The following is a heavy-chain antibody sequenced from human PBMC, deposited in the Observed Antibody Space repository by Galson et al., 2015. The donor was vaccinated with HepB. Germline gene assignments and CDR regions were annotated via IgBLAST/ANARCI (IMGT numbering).Heavy chain of an antibody. Sequence: SLRLSCAASGFTFSSYAMSWVRQAPGKGLEWVSAISGSGGSTYYADSVKGRFTISRDNSKNTLYLQMNSLRAEDTAVYYCANHRNRWSGYQNRNYYYGMDVWGQGTTVTVSS. CDR3: ANHRNRWSGYQNRNYYYGMDV. CDR2: ISGSGGST. D-gene: IGHD3-3*01. CDR1: GFTFSSYA. J-gene: IGHJ6*02. V-gene: IGHV3-23*01.